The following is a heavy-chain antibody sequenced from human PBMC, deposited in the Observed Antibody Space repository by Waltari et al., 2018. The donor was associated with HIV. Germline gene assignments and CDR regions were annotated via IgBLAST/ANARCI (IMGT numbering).Heavy chain of an antibody. CDR2: ISGSGGST. CDR3: AKDPRSGWWTEN. V-gene: IGHV3-23*01. Sequence: EVQLLESGGGLVQPGGSLRLSCAASGCTFRSYAMRWVRQAQGEGLEWVSAISGSGGSTYYADSVKGRFTISRDNSKNTLYLQMNSLRAEDTAVYYCAKDPRSGWWTENGGQGTLVTVSS. D-gene: IGHD6-19*01. CDR1: GCTFRSYA. J-gene: IGHJ4*02.